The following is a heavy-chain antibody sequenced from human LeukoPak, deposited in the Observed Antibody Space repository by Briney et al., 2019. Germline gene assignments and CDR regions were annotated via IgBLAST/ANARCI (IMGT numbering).Heavy chain of an antibody. J-gene: IGHJ6*03. Sequence: SETLSLTCTVSGGSISSRYWSWIRQPPGKGPEWIGYIYTSGSTNYNPSLKSRVTISVDTSKNQFSLKLTSVTAADTAVYYCARGMIAAGYYYYYMDVWGKGTTVTVSS. V-gene: IGHV4-4*09. CDR3: ARGMIAAGYYYYYMDV. CDR2: IYTSGST. CDR1: GGSISSRY. D-gene: IGHD6-25*01.